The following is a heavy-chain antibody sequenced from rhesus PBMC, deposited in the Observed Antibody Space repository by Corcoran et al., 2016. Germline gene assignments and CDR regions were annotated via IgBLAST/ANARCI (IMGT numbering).Heavy chain of an antibody. D-gene: IGHD6-25*01. V-gene: IGHV4-173*01. J-gene: IGHJ4*01. CDR2: ISGSGGST. CDR3: ARGGAAASTFDY. CDR1: GGSISRNY. Sequence: QLQLQESGPGLVKPSETLSLTCAVPGGSISRNYWTWIRPPPGKGLEWIGRISGSGGSTDYNPSLKSRVTISTDTSKNQFSLKLSSVTAADTAVYYCARGGAAASTFDYWGQGVLVTVSS.